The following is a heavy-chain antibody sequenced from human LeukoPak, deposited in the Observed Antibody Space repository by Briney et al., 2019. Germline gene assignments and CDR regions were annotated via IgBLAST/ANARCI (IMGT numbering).Heavy chain of an antibody. J-gene: IGHJ4*02. CDR1: GFRFSDSY. V-gene: IGHV3-11*01. D-gene: IGHD2/OR15-2a*01. CDR3: ANSYYVTSAAFDY. CDR2: ISSSGSTI. Sequence: GGSLRLSCAASGFRFSDSYMSWVRQAPGKGLWWVSYISSSGSTIYYADSVKGRFTISRDNAKNSLYLQMNSLRAEDTAVYYCANSYYVTSAAFDYWGQGTLVTVSS.